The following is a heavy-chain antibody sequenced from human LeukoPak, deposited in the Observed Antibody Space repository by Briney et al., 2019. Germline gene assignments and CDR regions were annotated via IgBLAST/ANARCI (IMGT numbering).Heavy chain of an antibody. V-gene: IGHV3-49*04. CDR3: TRAVYCSGGACSFDP. Sequence: PGGSLRLSCTIYGFTFPDYAMTWVRQAPGKGLESVGFIRSEAYGGTAEYAASVKDRFTISRHDSKSIAYLQMNSLKTEDTAVYYCTRAVYCSGGACSFDPWGQGTLVTVSS. D-gene: IGHD2-15*01. CDR2: IRSEAYGGTA. CDR1: GFTFPDYA. J-gene: IGHJ5*02.